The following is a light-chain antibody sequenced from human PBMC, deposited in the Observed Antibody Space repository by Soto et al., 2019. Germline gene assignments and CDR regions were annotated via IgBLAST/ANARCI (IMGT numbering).Light chain of an antibody. Sequence: EIPMTQSPSTLSASVGDRVTITCRASQSISIWLAWYQQKPGKAPKILIYQASSLESGVPSRFSGSGSGTEFTLTISSLQPDDFATYYCQQYSTYTPRTFGQGTKVEIK. CDR2: QAS. CDR1: QSISIW. V-gene: IGKV1-5*03. J-gene: IGKJ1*01. CDR3: QQYSTYTPRT.